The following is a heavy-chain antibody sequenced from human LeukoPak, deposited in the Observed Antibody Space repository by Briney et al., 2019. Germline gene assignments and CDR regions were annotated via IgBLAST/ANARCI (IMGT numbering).Heavy chain of an antibody. D-gene: IGHD3-10*01. J-gene: IGHJ5*02. CDR2: ISAYNGNT. V-gene: IGHV1-18*01. CDR1: GYTFTSYG. CDR3: ARDPEGYYGSGSYRFSGFDP. Sequence: ASVKVSCKASGYTFTSYGISWVRQAPGQGLEWMGWISAYNGNTNYAQKLQGRVTMTTDTSTSTAYMELRSLRSDDTAVYYCARDPEGYYGSGSYRFSGFDPWGQGTLVTVSS.